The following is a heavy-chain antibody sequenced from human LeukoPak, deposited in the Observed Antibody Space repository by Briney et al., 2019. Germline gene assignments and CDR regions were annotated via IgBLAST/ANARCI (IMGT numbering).Heavy chain of an antibody. CDR1: GFTFSSYW. V-gene: IGHV3-74*01. CDR3: AMPSSPVDYGMDV. CDR2: INSDGSST. J-gene: IGHJ6*02. Sequence: GGSLRLSCAASGFTFSSYWMHWVRQVPGKGLVWVSRINSDGSSTSYADSVKGRFTISRDNAKNTLYLQMNSLRAEDTAVYYCAMPSSPVDYGMDVWGQGTTVTVSS.